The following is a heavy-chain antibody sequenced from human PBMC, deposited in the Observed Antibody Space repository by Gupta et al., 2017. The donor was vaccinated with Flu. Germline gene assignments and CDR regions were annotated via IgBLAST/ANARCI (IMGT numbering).Heavy chain of an antibody. CDR3: ARDTRYYYDSSGYYYFGPFGY. D-gene: IGHD3-22*01. CDR1: GGTFSSYT. Sequence: QVQLVQSGAEVKKPGSSVKVSCKASGGTFSSYTISWVRQPPGQGLEWMGRIIPILGIANYAQKFQGRVTITADKSTSTAYMELSSLRSEDTAVYYCARDTRYYYDSSGYYYFGPFGYWGQGTLVTVSS. CDR2: IIPILGIA. V-gene: IGHV1-69*08. J-gene: IGHJ4*02.